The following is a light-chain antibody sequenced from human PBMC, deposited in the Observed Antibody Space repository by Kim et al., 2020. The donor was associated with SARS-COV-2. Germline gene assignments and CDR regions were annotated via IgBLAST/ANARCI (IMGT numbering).Light chain of an antibody. Sequence: SVSPGERATPSCRASQSVSRNLAWYQQKPGQAPRLLIYGASTRATGIPARFSGSGSGTEFTLTISSLQSEDFAVYYCQQYDNWRTFGQGTKVDIK. CDR2: GAS. CDR1: QSVSRN. J-gene: IGKJ1*01. CDR3: QQYDNWRT. V-gene: IGKV3-15*01.